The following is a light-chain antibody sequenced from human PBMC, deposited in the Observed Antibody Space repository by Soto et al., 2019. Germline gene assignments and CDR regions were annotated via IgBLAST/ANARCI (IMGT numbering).Light chain of an antibody. J-gene: IGLJ3*02. CDR2: DDT. CDR1: SSDVGVYKY. Sequence: QSALTQPRSVSGFPGQSVTISCTGTSSDVGVYKYVSWYEHHPGKAPKLIIYDDTKRPSGVPDRFSASKSGNTASLTISGLQAEDEADYYCCSHAGSYTWVFGGGTKLTVL. V-gene: IGLV2-11*01. CDR3: CSHAGSYTWV.